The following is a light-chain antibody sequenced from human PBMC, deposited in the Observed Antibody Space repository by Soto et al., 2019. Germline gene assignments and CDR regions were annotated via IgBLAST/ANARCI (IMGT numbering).Light chain of an antibody. J-gene: IGLJ1*01. CDR1: SSNIGNNY. CDR3: GTWDSSLNSYV. V-gene: IGLV1-51*01. Sequence: QSVLTQPPSVSAAPGQRVTISCSGSSSNIGNNYVSWYQQFPGTAPKLVIYDNVKRPSGIPDRFSASRSGTSATLAISGLQTGDEADYYCGTWDSSLNSYVFGNGTKLTVL. CDR2: DNV.